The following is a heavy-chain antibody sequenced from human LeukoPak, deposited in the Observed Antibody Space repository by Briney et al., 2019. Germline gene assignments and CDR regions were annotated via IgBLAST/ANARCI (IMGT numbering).Heavy chain of an antibody. CDR2: INSDGSST. D-gene: IGHD6-13*01. Sequence: GGSLRLSCAASGFTFSSHWMHWVRQAPGKGLVWVSRINSDGSSTSYADSVKGRFTISRDNAKNTLYLQMNSLRAEDTAVYYCARDRSSSWFYYYYYYMDVWGKGTTVTVSS. J-gene: IGHJ6*03. CDR1: GFTFSSHW. CDR3: ARDRSSSWFYYYYYYMDV. V-gene: IGHV3-74*01.